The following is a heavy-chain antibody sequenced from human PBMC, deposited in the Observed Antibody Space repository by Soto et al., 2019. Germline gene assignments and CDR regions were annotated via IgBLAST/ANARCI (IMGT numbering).Heavy chain of an antibody. J-gene: IGHJ6*02. D-gene: IGHD3-3*01. CDR3: AKDLSCFIFGVVTSECMDV. CDR2: ISGSGGST. V-gene: IGHV3-23*01. Sequence: LVGSPRLSCAASGFTFSSYAMSWVRQAPGKGLEWVSAISGSGGSTYYADSVKGRFTISRDNSKDTLYLQMNSLRAEDTAVYYCAKDLSCFIFGVVTSECMDVLGQAPKVNVSS. CDR1: GFTFSSYA.